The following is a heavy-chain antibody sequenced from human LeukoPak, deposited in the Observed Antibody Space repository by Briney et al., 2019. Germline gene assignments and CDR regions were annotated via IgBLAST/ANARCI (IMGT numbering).Heavy chain of an antibody. Sequence: LETLSLTCTVSGASISNYYWNWIRQPPGKGPEWIGYIYYTGSANYNPSLKSRVTISGDTSKNQFSLNLTSVTAADTAVYYCARCTGVVRGLDYWGQGTLVTVSS. CDR1: GASISNYY. CDR3: ARCTGVVRGLDY. CDR2: IYYTGSA. D-gene: IGHD2-21*01. V-gene: IGHV4-59*01. J-gene: IGHJ4*02.